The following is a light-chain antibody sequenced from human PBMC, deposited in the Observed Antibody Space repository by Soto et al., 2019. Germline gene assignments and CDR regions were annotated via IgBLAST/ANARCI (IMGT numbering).Light chain of an antibody. V-gene: IGKV1D-8*03. Sequence: VIWMTQSPSSLSASTGDSVTISCRTSQGIRSSLAWYKQKPGKAPELLIYAASTLHSGVPSKFSGSGSGTDFTLTISYLQSEDFATYYCQQYYNLSPSFGRGTKVEI. J-gene: IGKJ1*01. CDR2: AAS. CDR1: QGIRSS. CDR3: QQYYNLSPS.